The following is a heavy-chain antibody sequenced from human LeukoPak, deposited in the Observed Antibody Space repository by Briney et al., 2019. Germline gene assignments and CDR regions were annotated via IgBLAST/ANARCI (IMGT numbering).Heavy chain of an antibody. CDR1: GASITSYY. CDR2: IYYSGNT. J-gene: IGHJ3*02. V-gene: IGHV4-59*01. CDR3: VRVTRGSDNAFDM. Sequence: PSETLSLTCTVSGASITSYYWSWIRQPPGKGLEWIGYIYYSGNTNYNPSLKSRVTLSVDTSKNQFSLKLSSVTAADTAVYHCVRVTRGSDNAFDMWGQGTMVTVSS. D-gene: IGHD3-10*01.